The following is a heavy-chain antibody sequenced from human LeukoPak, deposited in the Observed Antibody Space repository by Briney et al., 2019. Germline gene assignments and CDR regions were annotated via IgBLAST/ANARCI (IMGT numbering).Heavy chain of an antibody. CDR1: GDAISSGGYS. J-gene: IGHJ5*02. Sequence: PSETLSLTCTVSGDAISSGGYSWSWIRQHPGKGLEWIGYIYYSGSTYYNPSLRSRVTISLDTSKNQFSLRLSAVRAADTAVYYCARGYCGGGSCPSWFYPWGQGTLVTVSS. D-gene: IGHD2-15*01. CDR3: ARGYCGGGSCPSWFYP. CDR2: IYYSGST. V-gene: IGHV4-31*03.